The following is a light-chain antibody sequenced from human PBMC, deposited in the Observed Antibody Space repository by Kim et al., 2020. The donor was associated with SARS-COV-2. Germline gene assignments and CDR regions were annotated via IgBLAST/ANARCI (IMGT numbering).Light chain of an antibody. J-gene: IGLJ3*02. Sequence: QSALTQPPSVSRAPGQRITISCNGSGSNIGAGYDVNWYQQLPGTAPKVLMFGYNYGPSGVPDRLSASNSGTSASLAITGLQADDEGDYYCQSWDHSLRGWVFGGGTRVTVL. V-gene: IGLV1-40*01. CDR2: GYN. CDR1: GSNIGAGYD. CDR3: QSWDHSLRGWV.